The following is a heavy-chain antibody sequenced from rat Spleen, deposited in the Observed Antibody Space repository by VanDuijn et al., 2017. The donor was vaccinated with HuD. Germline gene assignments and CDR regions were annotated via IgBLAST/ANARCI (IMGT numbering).Heavy chain of an antibody. D-gene: IGHD1-9*01. V-gene: IGHV5-29*01. CDR1: GFTFSNYY. CDR2: ISYGDSSGHSST. J-gene: IGHJ2*01. Sequence: EVQLVESGGGLVQPGRSLKLSCAASGFTFSNYYIAWFRQAPTKGLEWVATISYGDSSGHSSTYYRYSVKGRFTISRDNAKSTLSLQMDSLRSEDTATYYCARRHYGYTDYFDYWGQGVMVTVSS. CDR3: ARRHYGYTDYFDY.